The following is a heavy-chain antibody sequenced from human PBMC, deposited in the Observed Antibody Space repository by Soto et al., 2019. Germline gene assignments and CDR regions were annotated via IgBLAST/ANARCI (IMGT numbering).Heavy chain of an antibody. Sequence: GGSLRLSCAASGFTVSSNYMSWVRQAPGKGLEWVSVIYSGGITFYADSVKGRFTISRDNSKNTLYLQMNNLRGEDTAVYYCVRDFGSSSEGGMDVWGQGTAVTVSS. J-gene: IGHJ6*02. CDR2: IYSGGIT. CDR3: VRDFGSSSEGGMDV. V-gene: IGHV3-53*01. CDR1: GFTVSSNY. D-gene: IGHD6-6*01.